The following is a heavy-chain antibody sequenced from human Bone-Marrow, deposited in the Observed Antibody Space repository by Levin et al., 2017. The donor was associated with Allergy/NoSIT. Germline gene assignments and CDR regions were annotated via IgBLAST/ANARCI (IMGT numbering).Heavy chain of an antibody. CDR1: GFTFSSYA. J-gene: IGHJ4*02. CDR3: AKGSLGFCSGVLGYRFDY. V-gene: IGHV3-23*01. CDR2: VTGGGRDT. Sequence: SCAASGFTFSSYAMNWVRQTPGKGLEWVSFVTGGGRDTYYADSVKGRFTISRDNSKNTLSLQMNSLRAEDTALYYCAKGSLGFCSGVLGYRFDYWGQGTLVTVSS. D-gene: IGHD2-8*02.